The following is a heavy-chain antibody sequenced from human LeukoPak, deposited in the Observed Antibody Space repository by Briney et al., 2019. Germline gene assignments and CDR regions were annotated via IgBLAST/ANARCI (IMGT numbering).Heavy chain of an antibody. CDR1: GFTFSSYA. CDR3: AIQPSPYDYGDSDPSSDY. V-gene: IGHV3-23*01. D-gene: IGHD4-17*01. CDR2: ISGSGGST. Sequence: TGGSLRLSCAASGFTFSSYAMSWVRQAPGKGLEWVSAISGSGGSTYYADSVKGRFTISRDNSKNTLYLQMNSLRAEDTAVYYCAIQPSPYDYGDSDPSSDYWGQGSLVTVSS. J-gene: IGHJ4*02.